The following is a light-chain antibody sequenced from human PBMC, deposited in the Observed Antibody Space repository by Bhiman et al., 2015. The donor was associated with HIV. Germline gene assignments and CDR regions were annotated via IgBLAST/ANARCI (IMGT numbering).Light chain of an antibody. Sequence: LTQPHSVSESPGKTVTISCTRSSGSIATNYVQWYQQHPGKAPKLIIYEVNRRPSGVPDRFSASKSGNTASLTVSGLQPEDEANYYCNSYGGRLWVFGGGTKLTVL. V-gene: IGLV2-8*01. J-gene: IGLJ3*02. CDR3: NSYGGRLWV. CDR1: SSGSIATNY. CDR2: EVN.